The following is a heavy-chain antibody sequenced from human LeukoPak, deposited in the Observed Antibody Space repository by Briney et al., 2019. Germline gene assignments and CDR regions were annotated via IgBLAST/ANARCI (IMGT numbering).Heavy chain of an antibody. J-gene: IGHJ6*02. V-gene: IGHV1-18*01. Sequence: ASVKVSCKASGYTFTSYGISWVRQAPGQGFEWMGWISAYNGNTNYAQTLQGRVTLTTDTSTSTAYMELRSLRSDDTAVYYCARDKSRVDSSSWFRNYYYYGMDVWGQGTTVTVSS. CDR1: GYTFTSYG. CDR2: ISAYNGNT. CDR3: ARDKSRVDSSSWFRNYYYYGMDV. D-gene: IGHD6-13*01.